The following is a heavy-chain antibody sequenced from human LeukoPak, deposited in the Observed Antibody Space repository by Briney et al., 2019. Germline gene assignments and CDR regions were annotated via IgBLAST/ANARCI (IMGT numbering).Heavy chain of an antibody. J-gene: IGHJ4*02. V-gene: IGHV3-30-3*01. CDR1: GFTFSSYA. D-gene: IGHD5-12*01. CDR3: ARDSGYDNCFDY. CDR2: MSYDGSNK. Sequence: GGSLRLSCAASGFTFSSYAMHWVRQAPGKGLEWVAVMSYDGSNKYYADSVKGRFTVSRDNSKNTLYLQMNSLRAEDTAVYYCARDSGYDNCFDYWGQGTLVTVSS.